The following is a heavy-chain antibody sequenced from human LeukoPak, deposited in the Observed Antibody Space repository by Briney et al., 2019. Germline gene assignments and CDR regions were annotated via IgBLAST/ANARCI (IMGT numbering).Heavy chain of an antibody. CDR3: ARDLRGSGYPGRD. D-gene: IGHD3-22*01. CDR2: IWYDGSNK. J-gene: IGHJ4*02. V-gene: IGHV3-33*01. Sequence: GGSLRLSCAASGFTFSSYGMHWVRQAPGKGLEWVAVIWYDGSNKYYADSVKGRFTISRDNAKNSLYLQMNSLRAEDTAVYYCARDLRGSGYPGRDWGQGTLVTVSS. CDR1: GFTFSSYG.